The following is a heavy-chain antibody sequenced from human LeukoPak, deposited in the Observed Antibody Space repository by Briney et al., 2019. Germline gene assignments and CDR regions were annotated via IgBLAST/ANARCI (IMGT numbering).Heavy chain of an antibody. CDR2: IFHSGDV. CDR3: ARVVASTSIDF. Sequence: SETLSLTCTVSGGSISSSSYCWGWIRQPPGKGPEWIGSIFHSGDVYYNPSLTSRVTLSVDPSNNRFSLKVTSVTAADTAIYYCARVVASTSIDFWGQGTLVTVSS. D-gene: IGHD2-15*01. CDR1: GGSISSSSYC. V-gene: IGHV4-39*07. J-gene: IGHJ4*02.